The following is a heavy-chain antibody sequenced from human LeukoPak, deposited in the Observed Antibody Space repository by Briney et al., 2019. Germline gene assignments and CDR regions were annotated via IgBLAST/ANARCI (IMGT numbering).Heavy chain of an antibody. Sequence: GGSLRLSCAASGFTFSSYTMNWIRQAPGKGREWVSGISGSGGSTYYADSVKGRFTISRDNSKSTLYLQMNSLRDEDTAMYYCASCWVHFGSYSIFDYWGQGTLVTVSS. D-gene: IGHD1-26*01. CDR1: GFTFSSYT. CDR3: ASCWVHFGSYSIFDY. CDR2: ISGSGGST. V-gene: IGHV3-23*01. J-gene: IGHJ4*02.